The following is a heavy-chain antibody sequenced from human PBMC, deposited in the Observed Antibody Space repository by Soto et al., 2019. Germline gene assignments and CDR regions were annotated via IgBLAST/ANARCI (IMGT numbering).Heavy chain of an antibody. V-gene: IGHV4-4*02. CDR2: IYHSGST. D-gene: IGHD3-10*01. CDR3: ARHNYGSGSTYFDY. Sequence: PSETLSLTCAVSGGSISSSNCWSWVRQPPGKGLEWIGEIYHSGSTNFNPSLKSRVTISVGKSKNQFSLKLNSMTAADTAVYYCARHNYGSGSTYFDYWGQGTLVTVSS. CDR1: GGSISSSNC. J-gene: IGHJ4*02.